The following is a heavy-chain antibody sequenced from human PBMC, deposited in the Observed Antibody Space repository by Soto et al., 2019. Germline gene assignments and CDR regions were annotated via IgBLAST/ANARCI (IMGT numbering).Heavy chain of an antibody. D-gene: IGHD6-19*01. CDR3: AKVRYSSPMGYYYGMDV. V-gene: IGHV1-69*01. CDR2: IIPIFGTA. CDR1: RVAFSKFI. J-gene: IGHJ6*02. Sequence: QAQLEQSGGEVKKPGSSVKVSCKASRVAFSKFIVTWVRQAPGLGLEWVGGIIPIFGTANYAQKFQGRVTITADESTSTSYMAVNKLRSEDTAVYYCAKVRYSSPMGYYYGMDVWGQGTTVTVSS.